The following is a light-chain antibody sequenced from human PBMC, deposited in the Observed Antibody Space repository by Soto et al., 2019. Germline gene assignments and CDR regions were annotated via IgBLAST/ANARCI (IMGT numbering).Light chain of an antibody. J-gene: IGKJ4*01. V-gene: IGKV4-1*01. CDR2: WAS. CDR3: QQYYSKPLT. CDR1: QSVLYSSNNKNY. Sequence: DIVMTQSPDSLAVSLGERATINCKSSQSVLYSSNNKNYLGWYQQKVGQPPKLLIYWASTRESGVPDRFSGSGCGTDFTLTISSLQAEDVAVYYCQQYYSKPLTFGGGTKVEIK.